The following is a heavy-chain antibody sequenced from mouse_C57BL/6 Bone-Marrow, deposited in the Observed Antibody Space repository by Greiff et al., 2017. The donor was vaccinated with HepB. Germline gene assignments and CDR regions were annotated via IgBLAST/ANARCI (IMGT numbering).Heavy chain of an antibody. Sequence: VKLVESGAELVRPGASVTLSCKASGYTFTDYEMHWVKQTPVHGLEWIGAIDPETGGTAYNQKFKGKAILTADKSSSTAYMELRSLTSEDSAVYYCTRRYYYASSGDYWGQGTTLTVSS. V-gene: IGHV1-15*01. CDR2: IDPETGGT. CDR1: GYTFTDYE. D-gene: IGHD1-1*01. CDR3: TRRYYYASSGDY. J-gene: IGHJ2*01.